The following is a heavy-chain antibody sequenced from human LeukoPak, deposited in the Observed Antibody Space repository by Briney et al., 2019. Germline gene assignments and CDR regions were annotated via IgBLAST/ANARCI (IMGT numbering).Heavy chain of an antibody. Sequence: GGSLRLSCAASGFTFSSYVMNWVRQAPGKGLEWVSSTTGDSSQTYYADSVKGRFIISRDNSKSTLYLHMSSLRAEDTAVYYCARLWTTTQPGGNYWGQGTLVTVSS. CDR1: GFTFSSYV. D-gene: IGHD4-17*01. CDR3: ARLWTTTQPGGNY. V-gene: IGHV3-23*01. CDR2: TTGDSSQT. J-gene: IGHJ4*02.